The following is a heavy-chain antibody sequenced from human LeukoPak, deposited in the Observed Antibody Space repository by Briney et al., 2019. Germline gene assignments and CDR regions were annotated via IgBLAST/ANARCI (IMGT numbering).Heavy chain of an antibody. J-gene: IGHJ6*02. V-gene: IGHV3-30*18. CDR2: ISYDGSNK. Sequence: PGRSLILSCAASGFTFSSYGMHWVRQAPGKGLEWVAVISYDGSNKYYADSVKGRFTISRDNSKNTLYLQMNSLRAEDTAVYYCAKDIVVVTAPLGYYGMDVWGQGTTVTVSS. CDR1: GFTFSSYG. D-gene: IGHD2-21*02. CDR3: AKDIVVVTAPLGYYGMDV.